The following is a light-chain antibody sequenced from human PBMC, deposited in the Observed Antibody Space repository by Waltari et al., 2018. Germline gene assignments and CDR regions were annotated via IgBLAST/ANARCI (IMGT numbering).Light chain of an antibody. CDR2: NNN. Sequence: QSVLTQPPSASGTPGQRVTISCSGSSSNLGINTVNWYHHLPGTAPKLFIFNNNRRPSGVPDRCSGSRSGTSASLASSGLQSGDEADYYCAAWDDTLNAYVFGTGTKVTVL. CDR3: AAWDDTLNAYV. V-gene: IGLV1-44*01. J-gene: IGLJ1*01. CDR1: SSNLGINT.